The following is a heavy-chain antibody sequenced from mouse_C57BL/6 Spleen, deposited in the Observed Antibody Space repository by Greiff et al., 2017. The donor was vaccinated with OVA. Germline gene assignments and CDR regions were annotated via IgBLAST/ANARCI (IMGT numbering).Heavy chain of an antibody. Sequence: QVQLQQSGAELMKPGASVKLSCKATGYTFTGYWIEWVKQRPGHGLEWIGEILPGSGSTNYNEKFKGKATFTADTSSNTAYMQLSSQTTEDSAIYYYARKIYYYGSSYVWGQGTTLTVSS. V-gene: IGHV1-9*01. J-gene: IGHJ2*01. CDR3: ARKIYYYGSSYV. CDR2: ILPGSGST. D-gene: IGHD1-1*01. CDR1: GYTFTGYW.